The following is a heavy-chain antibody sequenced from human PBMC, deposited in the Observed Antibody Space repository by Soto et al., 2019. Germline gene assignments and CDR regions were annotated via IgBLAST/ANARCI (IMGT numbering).Heavy chain of an antibody. CDR1: GFTFSSYV. J-gene: IGHJ3*02. CDR3: ARRAKTATTNWGAFDI. V-gene: IGHV3-23*01. CDR2: ISYSADKT. D-gene: IGHD1-7*01. Sequence: EVQLLESGGGWVQPGGSLRLSCAASGFTFSSYVMNWVRQAPGKGLEWVSTISYSADKTFYADSVKGRFTISRDNSRDALFLQMNSLRADDAAVYYCARRAKTATTNWGAFDIWGQGTMVTVSS.